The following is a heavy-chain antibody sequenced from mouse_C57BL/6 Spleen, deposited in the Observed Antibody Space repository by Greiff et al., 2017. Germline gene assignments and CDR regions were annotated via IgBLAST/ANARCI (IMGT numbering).Heavy chain of an antibody. D-gene: IGHD2-4*01. V-gene: IGHV1-64*01. CDR1: GYTFTSYW. CDR3: ARSYYDYALFDD. Sequence: QVLLQQPGAELVKPGASVKLSCKASGYTFTSYWMHWVKQRPGQGLEWIGMIHPNSGSTNYNEKFKSKATLTVGKSSSTAYMQLSSLTSEDSTVYYCARSYYDYALFDDWGQGTTLTVSS. J-gene: IGHJ2*01. CDR2: IHPNSGST.